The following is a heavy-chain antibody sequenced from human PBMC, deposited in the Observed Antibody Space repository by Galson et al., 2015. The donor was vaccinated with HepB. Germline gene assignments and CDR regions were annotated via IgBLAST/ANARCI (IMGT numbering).Heavy chain of an antibody. CDR2: INAGNGNT. Sequence: SVKVSCKASGYTFTSYAMHWVRQAPGQRLEWMGWINAGNGNTKYSQKFQGRVTITRDTSASTAYMELSSLRSEDTAVYYCATGTASADTYYYYYMDVWGKGTTVTVSS. CDR3: ATGTASADTYYYYYMDV. CDR1: GYTFTSYA. V-gene: IGHV1-3*01. J-gene: IGHJ6*03.